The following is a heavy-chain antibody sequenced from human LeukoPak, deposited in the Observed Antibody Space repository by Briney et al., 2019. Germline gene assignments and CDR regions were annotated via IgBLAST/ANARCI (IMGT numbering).Heavy chain of an antibody. V-gene: IGHV4-39*01. CDR2: IYYSGST. CDR3: ASEIVGAIDY. J-gene: IGHJ4*02. D-gene: IGHD1-26*01. Sequence: WVRQTPGKGLEWIGSIYYSGSTYYNPSLKSRVTISVDTSKNQFSLKLSSVTAADTAVYYCASEIVGAIDYWGQGTLVTVSS.